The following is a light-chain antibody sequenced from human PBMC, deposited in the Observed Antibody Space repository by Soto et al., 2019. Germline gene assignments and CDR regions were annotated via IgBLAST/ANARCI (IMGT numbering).Light chain of an antibody. V-gene: IGKV1-5*03. J-gene: IGKJ1*01. Sequence: DLQMTQSPSTLSASVGDRVTITCRASQSISDWLAWYQQKPGKAPTLLIYKASTLESGVPSRFSGSGSGTEFTLTINSLQPDDFVVYYCQQRSDWPWTFGQGTKVDIK. CDR2: KAS. CDR1: QSISDW. CDR3: QQRSDWPWT.